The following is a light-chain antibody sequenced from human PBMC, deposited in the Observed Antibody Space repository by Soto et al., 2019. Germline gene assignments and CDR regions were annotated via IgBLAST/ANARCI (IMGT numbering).Light chain of an antibody. V-gene: IGKV2-28*01. CDR1: QSLLCSIGYNY. CDR2: LGS. CDR3: MQALKAPPT. Sequence: DIVMTQSPLTLPVTPGDRASISCRSTQSLLCSIGYNYVDWYLQKPGQSPQLLIYLGSNRASGVPDRFSGSGSGTDYTMRITRVEAEDVGVYHCMQALKAPPTFGQGTKVDIK. J-gene: IGKJ1*01.